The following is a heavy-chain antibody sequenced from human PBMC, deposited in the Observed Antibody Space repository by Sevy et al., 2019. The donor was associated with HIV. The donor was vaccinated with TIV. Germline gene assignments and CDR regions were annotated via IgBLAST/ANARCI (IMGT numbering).Heavy chain of an antibody. CDR3: AEVSPSYYYGVGA. CDR2: FYYSGRT. V-gene: IGHV4-59*02. J-gene: IGHJ6*02. CDR1: GDSVSSGY. Sequence: SETLSLTCAVSGDSVSSGYWSWIRLPPGKGLEWIGYFYYSGRTNDNPSLKSRVTISVDTSKNQFSLKLTSVTAADTAVYYSAEVSPSYYYGVGAWGQGTTVTVSS.